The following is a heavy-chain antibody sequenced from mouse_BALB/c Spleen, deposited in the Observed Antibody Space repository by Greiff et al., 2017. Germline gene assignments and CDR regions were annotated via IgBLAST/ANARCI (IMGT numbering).Heavy chain of an antibody. CDR2: ISSGGGST. Sequence: EVHLVESGGGLVKPGGSLKLSCAASGFAFSSYDMSWVRQTPEKRLEWVAYISSGGGSTYYPDTVKGRFTISRDNAKNTLYLQMSSLKSEDTAMYYCARHRGYYYGSSYDYAMDYWGQGTSVTVSS. V-gene: IGHV5-12-1*01. D-gene: IGHD1-1*01. J-gene: IGHJ4*01. CDR3: ARHRGYYYGSSYDYAMDY. CDR1: GFAFSSYD.